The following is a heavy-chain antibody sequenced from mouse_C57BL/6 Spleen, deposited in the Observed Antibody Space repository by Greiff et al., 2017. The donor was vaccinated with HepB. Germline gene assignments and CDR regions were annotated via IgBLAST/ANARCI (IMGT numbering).Heavy chain of an antibody. J-gene: IGHJ2*01. Sequence: VQLQQPGAELVMPGASVKLSCKASGYTFTSYWMHWVKQRPGQGLEWIGEIDPSDSYTNYNQKFKGKSTLTVDKSSSTAYMQLSSLTSEDSAVYYCARWTGIYFDYWGQGTTLTVSS. CDR1: GYTFTSYW. V-gene: IGHV1-69*01. CDR2: IDPSDSYT. D-gene: IGHD4-1*01. CDR3: ARWTGIYFDY.